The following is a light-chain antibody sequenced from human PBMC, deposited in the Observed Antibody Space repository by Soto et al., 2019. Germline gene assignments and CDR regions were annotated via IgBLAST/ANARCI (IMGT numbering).Light chain of an antibody. J-gene: IGLJ3*02. Sequence: QSALTQPPSASGSPGQSVTISCTATSYVSWYQQHPGKAPKLLIYEVRKRPSVVPDRFYGSTSGNTASLTVSGLQAEDEADYYCTSYVGNAWVFGGGTKVTVL. CDR1: SY. CDR2: EVR. CDR3: TSYVGNAWV. V-gene: IGLV2-8*01.